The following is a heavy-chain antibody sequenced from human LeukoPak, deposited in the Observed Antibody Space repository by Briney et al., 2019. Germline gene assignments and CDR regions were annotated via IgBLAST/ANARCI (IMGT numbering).Heavy chain of an antibody. J-gene: IGHJ6*02. Sequence: SETLSLTCTVSGGSISSGGYYWSWIRQHPGKGLEWIVYIYYSGSTYYNPSLKSRVTISVDTTKNQLSRKLSSVTAADTAVYYGAGAGSIAAGEPKGGLYYYGMDVWGQGTTVTVSS. V-gene: IGHV4-31*03. D-gene: IGHD6-6*01. CDR1: GGSISSGGYY. CDR3: AGAGSIAAGEPKGGLYYYGMDV. CDR2: IYYSGST.